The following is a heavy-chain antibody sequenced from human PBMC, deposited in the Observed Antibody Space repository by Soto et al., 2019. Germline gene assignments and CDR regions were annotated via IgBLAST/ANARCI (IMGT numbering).Heavy chain of an antibody. CDR1: GGSIGSSSYY. J-gene: IGHJ4*02. V-gene: IGHV4-39*01. CDR2: IYYSGST. Sequence: SETLSLTCSVSGGSIGSSSYYWGWIRQPPGKGLEWIGSIYYSGSTYYNPSLKSRVTISVDTSKNQFSLKLSSVTAADTAVYYCARRGIAVAGDIDYWGQGTLVTVSS. D-gene: IGHD6-19*01. CDR3: ARRGIAVAGDIDY.